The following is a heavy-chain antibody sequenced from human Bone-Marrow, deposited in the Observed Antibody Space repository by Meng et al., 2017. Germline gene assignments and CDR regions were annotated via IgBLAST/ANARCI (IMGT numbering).Heavy chain of an antibody. CDR3: AREFYYYDSSGYSGGWFDP. D-gene: IGHD3-22*01. CDR1: GYTFTSYY. J-gene: IGHJ5*02. Sequence: ASVKVSCKASGYTFTSYYMHWVRQAPGQGLEWMGIINPGGGSTSYAQKFQGRVTMTRDTSTSTVYMELSSLRSEDTAVYYCAREFYYYDSSGYSGGWFDPWGQGTLVTVSS. V-gene: IGHV1-46*01. CDR2: INPGGGST.